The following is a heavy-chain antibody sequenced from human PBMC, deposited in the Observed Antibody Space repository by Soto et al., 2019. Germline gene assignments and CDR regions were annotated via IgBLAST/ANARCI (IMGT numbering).Heavy chain of an antibody. D-gene: IGHD3-9*01. CDR3: ARAKEWDILTGGLYYYYGMDV. CDR2: IWHDGSKE. CDR1: GFTFSNFV. Sequence: GGSLRLSCAASGFTFSNFVMHWVRQAPGKGLDWVNFIWHDGSKEEYADSVKGRFTISRDNAKNSLYLQMNSLRAEDTAVYYCARAKEWDILTGGLYYYYGMDVWGQGTTVTVSS. J-gene: IGHJ6*02. V-gene: IGHV3-33*01.